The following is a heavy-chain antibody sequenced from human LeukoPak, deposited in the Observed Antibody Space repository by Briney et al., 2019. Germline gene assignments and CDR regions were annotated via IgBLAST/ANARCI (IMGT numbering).Heavy chain of an antibody. D-gene: IGHD3-3*01. CDR1: GYTFTSYY. CDR3: ARVLYDSWSGTDRYFDY. CDR2: INPSGGST. Sequence: GASVKVSCKASGYTFTSYYMHWVRQAPGQGLEWMGIINPSGGSTSYAQKFQGRVTMTRDTSTSTVYMELSSLRSEDTAVYYCARVLYDSWSGTDRYFDYWGQGTLVTVSS. V-gene: IGHV1-46*03. J-gene: IGHJ4*02.